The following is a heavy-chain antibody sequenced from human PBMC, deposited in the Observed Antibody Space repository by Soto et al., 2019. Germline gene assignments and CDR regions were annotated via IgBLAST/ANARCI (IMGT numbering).Heavy chain of an antibody. CDR1: GGSISSGGNS. D-gene: IGHD4-17*01. CDR2: IYHNGNT. CDR3: ARGLRYYGDSRYDY. V-gene: IGHV4-30-2*06. Sequence: QLQLQESGSRLVKPSQTLSLTCAVSGGSISSGGNSWSWIRQSPGKGLEWIGDIYHNGNTYYNPSLKSRVTISVDRSKNQFSLKLSSVTAADTALYYCARGLRYYGDSRYDYWGQGTLVTVSS. J-gene: IGHJ4*02.